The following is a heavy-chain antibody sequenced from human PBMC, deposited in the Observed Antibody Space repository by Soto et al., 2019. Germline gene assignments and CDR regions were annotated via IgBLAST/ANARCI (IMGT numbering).Heavy chain of an antibody. CDR2: IYYSGST. D-gene: IGHD1-1*01. J-gene: IGHJ5*02. Sequence: SETLSLTCTVSGGSVSSGSYYWSWIRQPPGKGLEWIGYIYYSGSTNYNPSLKSRVTISVDTSKNQFSLKLSSVAAADTAVYYCARVRNNWNGNYLNWFDPWGQGTLVTVSS. V-gene: IGHV4-61*01. CDR3: ARVRNNWNGNYLNWFDP. CDR1: GGSVSSGSYY.